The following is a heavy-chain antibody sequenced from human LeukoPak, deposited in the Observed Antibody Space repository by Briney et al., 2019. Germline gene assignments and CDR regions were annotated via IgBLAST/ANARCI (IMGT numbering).Heavy chain of an antibody. CDR1: GGTFSSYA. D-gene: IGHD3-22*01. J-gene: IGHJ4*02. CDR3: ARKLDSSGYYTAPFDY. Sequence: SVKVSRKASGGTFSSYAISWVRQAPGQGLEWMGGIIPIFGTANYAQKFQGRVTITADESTSTAYMELSSLRSEDTAVYYCARKLDSSGYYTAPFDYWGQGTLVTVSS. V-gene: IGHV1-69*13. CDR2: IIPIFGTA.